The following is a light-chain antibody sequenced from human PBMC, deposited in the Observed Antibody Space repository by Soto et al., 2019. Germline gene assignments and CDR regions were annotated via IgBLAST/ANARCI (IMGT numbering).Light chain of an antibody. Sequence: QSALTQPASVSGSPGQSITISCTGTSSDVGSYNLVSWYQQHPGKAPKLMIYEGSKRPSGVSNRFSGSKSGNTASLTISGRHAEDEADYYCCSYAGSSTLVVFGGGTKLTVL. CDR3: CSYAGSSTLVV. V-gene: IGLV2-23*01. CDR2: EGS. CDR1: SSDVGSYNL. J-gene: IGLJ2*01.